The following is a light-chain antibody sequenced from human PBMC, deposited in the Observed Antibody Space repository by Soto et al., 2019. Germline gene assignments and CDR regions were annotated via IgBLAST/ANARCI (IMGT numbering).Light chain of an antibody. J-gene: IGKJ4*01. CDR3: QQYYSYLT. V-gene: IGKV1-5*01. Sequence: DIQMTQSPSPLSASVGDRVSNTFRASQSISSWLAWYQQKPGKAPKLLIYDASSLESGVPSRFSGSGSGTEFTLTISSLQPDDFATYYCQQYYSYLTFGGGTKVDIK. CDR2: DAS. CDR1: QSISSW.